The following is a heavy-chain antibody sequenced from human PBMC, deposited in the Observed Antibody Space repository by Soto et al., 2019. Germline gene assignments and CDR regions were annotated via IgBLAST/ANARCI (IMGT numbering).Heavy chain of an antibody. D-gene: IGHD1-26*01. CDR1: GAPFGSYV. Sequence: QLRWVQLGAGGRRLGPWGKASGKASGAPFGSYVFTGGGKPPEQGLEWMGGIIPIFGTANYAQKFQGRVTITADESTSTAYMELSSLRSEDTAVYYCARAPRGSYFFDYWGQGTLVTVSS. J-gene: IGHJ4*02. CDR3: ARAPRGSYFFDY. V-gene: IGHV1-69*01. CDR2: IIPIFGTA.